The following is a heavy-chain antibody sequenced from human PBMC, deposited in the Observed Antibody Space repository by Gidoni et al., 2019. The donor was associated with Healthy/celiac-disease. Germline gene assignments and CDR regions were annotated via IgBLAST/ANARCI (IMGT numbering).Heavy chain of an antibody. J-gene: IGHJ4*02. V-gene: IGHV3-30-3*01. CDR3: ARHHDYGDYVDSVLLN. D-gene: IGHD4-17*01. Sequence: QVQLVESGGGVVQPGRSLRLSCAASGFTFSSYAMHWVRQAPGKGLEWVAVISYDGSNKYYADSVKGRFTISRDNSKNTLYLQMNSLRAEDTAVYYCARHHDYGDYVDSVLLNWGQGTLVTVSS. CDR2: ISYDGSNK. CDR1: GFTFSSYA.